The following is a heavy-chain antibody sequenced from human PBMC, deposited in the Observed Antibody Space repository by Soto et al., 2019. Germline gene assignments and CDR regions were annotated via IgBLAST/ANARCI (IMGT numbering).Heavy chain of an antibody. Sequence: EVQLVESGGGLVKPGGSLRLSCAASGFTFSSYSMNWVRQAPGKGLEWVSSISRISTYIYYADLVKGRFTISRDNAKNSLYLQMNSLRAEDTAVYYCARGTGIADYFDYWGQGTLVTVSS. J-gene: IGHJ4*02. D-gene: IGHD1-1*01. V-gene: IGHV3-21*01. CDR2: ISRISTYI. CDR3: ARGTGIADYFDY. CDR1: GFTFSSYS.